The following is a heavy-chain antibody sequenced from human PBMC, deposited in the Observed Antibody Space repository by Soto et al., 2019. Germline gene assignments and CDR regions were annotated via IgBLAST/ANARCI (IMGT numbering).Heavy chain of an antibody. CDR2: MNPNSGNT. J-gene: IGHJ3*02. Sequence: GASVKVSCKASGYTFTSYDINWVRQATGQGLEWMGRMNPNSGNTGYAQKFQGRVTMTRNTSISTAYMELSSLRSEDTAVYYCAREGVEQWLVMGAFDIWGQGTMVT. CDR3: AREGVEQWLVMGAFDI. V-gene: IGHV1-8*01. CDR1: GYTFTSYD. D-gene: IGHD6-19*01.